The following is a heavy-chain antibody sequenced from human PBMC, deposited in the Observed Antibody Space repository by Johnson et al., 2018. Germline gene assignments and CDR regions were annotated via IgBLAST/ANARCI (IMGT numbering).Heavy chain of an antibody. Sequence: VQLVESGGGLVQPGGSLRLSCAASGFTLTGYFMNWVRQAPGKGLEWVSYISSSSCTIYYADSVKGRFTISRDNAKNSLYLQMNSLRDEDTAVYYCARDGTLTTNYYYGLDVWGQGTTVTVSS. CDR2: ISSSSCTI. J-gene: IGHJ6*02. V-gene: IGHV3-48*02. CDR3: ARDGTLTTNYYYGLDV. CDR1: GFTLTGYF. D-gene: IGHD4-11*01.